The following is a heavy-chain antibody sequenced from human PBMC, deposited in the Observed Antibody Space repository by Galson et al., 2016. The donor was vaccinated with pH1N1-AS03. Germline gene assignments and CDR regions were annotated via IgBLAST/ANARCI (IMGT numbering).Heavy chain of an antibody. J-gene: IGHJ3*01. V-gene: IGHV5-10-1*01. CDR2: IDPSDSYI. CDR3: AAAKKGTPPIFFYYTEDV. D-gene: IGHD1-26*01. CDR1: QYKFSDYW. Sequence: QSGAEVKKPGESLTVSCETSQYKFSDYWVHWLRQVPGKGLEWLGRIDPSDSYIDYSPSFRGHVSISVDRSISTAYLQWRSLRASDTAVYYCAAAKKGTPPIFFYYTEDVWGQGTTVIVSS.